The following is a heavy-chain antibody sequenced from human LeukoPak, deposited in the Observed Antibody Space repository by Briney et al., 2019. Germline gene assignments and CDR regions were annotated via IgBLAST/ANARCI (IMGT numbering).Heavy chain of an antibody. Sequence: ASVTVSCTASGYTFTSYYMHWVRQAPGQGLEWMGIINPSGGSTSYAQKFQGRVTMTRDTSTSTVYMELSSLRSEDTAVYYCARDTEYYYDSSGPPTADYWGQGTLVTVSS. D-gene: IGHD3-22*01. J-gene: IGHJ4*02. CDR3: ARDTEYYYDSSGPPTADY. CDR1: GYTFTSYY. V-gene: IGHV1-46*01. CDR2: INPSGGST.